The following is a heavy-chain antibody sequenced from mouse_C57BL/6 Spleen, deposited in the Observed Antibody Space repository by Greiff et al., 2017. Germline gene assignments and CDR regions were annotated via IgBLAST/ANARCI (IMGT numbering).Heavy chain of an antibody. V-gene: IGHV5-4*01. J-gene: IGHJ2*01. CDR3: AREAYGSSYVGYFDY. CDR2: ISDGGSYT. Sequence: EVMLVESGGGLVKPGGSLKLSCAASGFTFSSYAMSWVRQTPEKRLEWVATISDGGSYTYYPDNVKGRFTISRDNAKNNLYLQMSHLKSEDTAMYYCAREAYGSSYVGYFDYWGQGTTLTVSS. D-gene: IGHD1-1*01. CDR1: GFTFSSYA.